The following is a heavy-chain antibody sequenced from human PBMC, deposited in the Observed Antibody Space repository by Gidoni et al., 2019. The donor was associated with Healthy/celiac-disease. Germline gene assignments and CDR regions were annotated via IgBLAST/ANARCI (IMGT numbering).Heavy chain of an antibody. Sequence: QLQLQESGPGLVKPSETLSLTCTVSGGSISSSSYYRGWIRQPPGKGLEWIGSIYYSGSTYYNPSLKSRVTISVDTSKNQFSLKLSSVTAADTDVYYCARDLRWGYSGYERSYYFDYWGQGTLVTVSS. V-gene: IGHV4-39*07. CDR1: GGSISSSSYY. CDR3: ARDLRWGYSGYERSYYFDY. CDR2: IYYSGST. D-gene: IGHD5-12*01. J-gene: IGHJ4*02.